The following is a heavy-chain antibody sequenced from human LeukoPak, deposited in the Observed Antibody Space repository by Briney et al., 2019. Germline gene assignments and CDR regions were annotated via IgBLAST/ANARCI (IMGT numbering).Heavy chain of an antibody. J-gene: IGHJ4*02. D-gene: IGHD6-13*01. Sequence: QSGGSLRLSCAASGFTFSSYEMNWVRPAPGKGLEWVSYIISSGSTIYYTDSVKGRVTISIDTTKNSLYIKMNSLRAEDTAVYYCAREGSSSWFPFDYWGQGTLVTVSS. CDR3: AREGSSSWFPFDY. CDR2: IISSGSTI. CDR1: GFTFSSYE. V-gene: IGHV3-48*03.